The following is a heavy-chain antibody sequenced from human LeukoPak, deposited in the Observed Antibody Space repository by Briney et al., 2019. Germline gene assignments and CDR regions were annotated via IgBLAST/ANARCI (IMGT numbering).Heavy chain of an antibody. V-gene: IGHV4-59*01. D-gene: IGHD5-24*01. CDR1: GGSISSYY. J-gene: IGHJ4*02. CDR3: ARSWGEMATIFHY. Sequence: PSETLSLTCTVSGGSISSYYWSWIRQPPEKGLEWIGYIYYSRSTNYNPSLKSRVTISVDTSKNQFSLKLSSVTAADTAVYYCARSWGEMATIFHYWGQGTLVTVSS. CDR2: IYYSRST.